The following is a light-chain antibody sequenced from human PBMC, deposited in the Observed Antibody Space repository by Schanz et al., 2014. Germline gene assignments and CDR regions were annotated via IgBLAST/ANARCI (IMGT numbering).Light chain of an antibody. CDR3: QVWDSSNVV. CDR2: DDT. Sequence: SYELSQPPSVSLAPGETASITCGGNNIGGKSVHWYQQMPGRAPVLVVYDDTARPSGIPERISGSNSGNTATLTITRVEAGDEADYYCQVWDSSNVVFGGGTKLTVL. V-gene: IGLV3-21*02. J-gene: IGLJ2*01. CDR1: NIGGKS.